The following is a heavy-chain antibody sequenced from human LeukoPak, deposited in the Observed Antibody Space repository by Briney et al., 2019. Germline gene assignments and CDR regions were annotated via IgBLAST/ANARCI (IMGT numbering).Heavy chain of an antibody. V-gene: IGHV4-59*01. CDR3: ARGRGYYGSEPYNWFDP. CDR2: IYYSGST. CDR1: GGPISSYY. D-gene: IGHD3-10*01. J-gene: IGHJ5*02. Sequence: SETLSLTCTVPGGPISSYYWSWIRQPPGKGLEWIGYIYYSGSTNYNPSLKSRVTISVDTSKNQFSLKLSSVTAADTAVYYCARGRGYYGSEPYNWFDPWGQGTLVTVSS.